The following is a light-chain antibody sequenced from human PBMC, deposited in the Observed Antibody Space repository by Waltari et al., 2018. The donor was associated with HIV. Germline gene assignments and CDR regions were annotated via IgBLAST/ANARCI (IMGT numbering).Light chain of an antibody. CDR1: QSVSSSY. J-gene: IGKJ2*01. Sequence: EIVLTQSPGTLSLSPGERATLSCRASQSVSSSYLAWYQQKPGQSPRLLIYGSSSRATGIPDRVRGSVSGTDFTLTISRLEPEDFAVYYCQQYGSVPRTFGQGTKLEIK. CDR3: QQYGSVPRT. V-gene: IGKV3-20*01. CDR2: GSS.